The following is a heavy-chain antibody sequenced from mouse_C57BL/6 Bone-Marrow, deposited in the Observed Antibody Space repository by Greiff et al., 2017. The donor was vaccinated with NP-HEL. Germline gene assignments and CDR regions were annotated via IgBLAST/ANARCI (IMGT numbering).Heavy chain of an antibody. V-gene: IGHV1-69*01. J-gene: IGHJ1*03. CDR1: GYTFTSYW. CDR2: IDPSDSYT. Sequence: QVQLQQSGAELVMPGASVKLSCEASGYTFTSYWMHWVKQRPGQGLEWIGEIDPSDSYTNYNQKFKGKSTLTVDKSSSTAYMQLSSLTSEDSAVYYCAKDDYGLRYFDVWGTGTTVTVSS. D-gene: IGHD2-4*01. CDR3: AKDDYGLRYFDV.